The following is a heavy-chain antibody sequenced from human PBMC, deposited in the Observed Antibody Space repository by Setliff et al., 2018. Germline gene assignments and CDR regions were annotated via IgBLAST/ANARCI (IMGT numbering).Heavy chain of an antibody. Sequence: PSETLSLTCTVSGGSVSSHYWSWIRQPPGKGLEWIGEINHSGNTKSKPSLKSRVTISVDTSNNHFSLKLISVTAADTAVYYCARMVGTPDGWFDPWGQGTXVTVSS. CDR1: GGSVSSHY. J-gene: IGHJ5*02. V-gene: IGHV4-59*02. D-gene: IGHD1-26*01. CDR2: INHSGNT. CDR3: ARMVGTPDGWFDP.